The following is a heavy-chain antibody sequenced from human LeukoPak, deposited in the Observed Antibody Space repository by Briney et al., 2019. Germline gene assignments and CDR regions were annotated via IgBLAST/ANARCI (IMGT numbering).Heavy chain of an antibody. CDR3: AKDMVSYSSGWYFGWFDP. J-gene: IGHJ5*02. Sequence: GGSLRLSCAASGISVSSNYMSWVRQAPGKGLQWVSVIYVDGSTYYADSVKGRITISRDNAKNSLYLQMNSLRAEDTALYYCAKDMVSYSSGWYFGWFDPWGQGTLVTVSS. D-gene: IGHD6-19*01. V-gene: IGHV3-53*05. CDR1: GISVSSNY. CDR2: IYVDGST.